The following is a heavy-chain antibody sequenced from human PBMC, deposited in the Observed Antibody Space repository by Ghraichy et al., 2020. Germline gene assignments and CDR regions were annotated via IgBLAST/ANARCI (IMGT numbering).Heavy chain of an antibody. V-gene: IGHV4-39*01. J-gene: IGHJ4*02. CDR1: GGSISSSSYY. CDR3: ARHGSLRELLHDY. D-gene: IGHD1-26*01. Sequence: SETLSLTCTVSGGSISSSSYYWGWIRQPPGKGLEWIGSIYYSGSTYYNPSLKSRVTISVATSKNQFSLKLSSVTAADTAVYYCARHGSLRELLHDYWGQGTLVTVSS. CDR2: IYYSGST.